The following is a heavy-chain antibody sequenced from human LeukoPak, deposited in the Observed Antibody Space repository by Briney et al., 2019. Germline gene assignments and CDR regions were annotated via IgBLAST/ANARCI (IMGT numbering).Heavy chain of an antibody. CDR3: ARQGTSSWLVPGLDY. V-gene: IGHV4-4*02. CDR2: IYHSGST. D-gene: IGHD6-19*01. CDR1: GGSISSSNW. Sequence: SETLSLTCAVSGGSISSSNWWSWVRQPPGKGLEWIGEIYHSGSTNYNPSLKSRVTISVDTSKNQFSLKLSSVTAADTAVYYCARQGTSSWLVPGLDYWGQGTLVTVSS. J-gene: IGHJ4*02.